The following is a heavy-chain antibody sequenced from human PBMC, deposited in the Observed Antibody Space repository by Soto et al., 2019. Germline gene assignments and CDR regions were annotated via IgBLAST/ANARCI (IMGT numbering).Heavy chain of an antibody. CDR3: AKDRGLVLSFDFDY. J-gene: IGHJ4*02. Sequence: VQLVESGGGLVQPGRSLRLSCAASGFTFDDYAMHWVRQAPGKGLEWVSGISWNSGSIGYADSVKGRFTISRDNAKNSLYLQMNSLRAEDTALYYCAKDRGLVLSFDFDYWGQGTLVTVSS. D-gene: IGHD6-19*01. CDR1: GFTFDDYA. CDR2: ISWNSGSI. V-gene: IGHV3-9*01.